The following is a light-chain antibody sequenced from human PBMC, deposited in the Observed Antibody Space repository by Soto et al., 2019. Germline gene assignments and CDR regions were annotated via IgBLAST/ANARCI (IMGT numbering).Light chain of an antibody. Sequence: DIQLTQSPSFLSASVGDRVTITCRASQGISNYLAWYQQRLGKAPKLLIYAASTLQTGVPSRFSGSGSGTEFTLTISSLQPEDFATYHCQQLTSYPRSTFGQGTRLEI. V-gene: IGKV1-9*01. J-gene: IGKJ5*01. CDR2: AAS. CDR1: QGISNY. CDR3: QQLTSYPRST.